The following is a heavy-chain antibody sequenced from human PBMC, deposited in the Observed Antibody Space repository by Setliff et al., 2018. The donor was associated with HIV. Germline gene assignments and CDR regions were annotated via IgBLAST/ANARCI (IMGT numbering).Heavy chain of an antibody. CDR3: ARDSDNFWSGYYAAFDY. CDR2: ISAYNGKT. J-gene: IGHJ4*02. CDR1: GYTFSNYD. D-gene: IGHD3-3*01. Sequence: GASVKVSCKPSGYTFSNYDINWVRQAPGQGLEWMGWISAYNGKTLYAQKFQGRVTMTTDTSTNTAYMDLRSLRSDDTAVYYCARDSDNFWSGYYAAFDYWGQGTLVTVSS. V-gene: IGHV1-18*04.